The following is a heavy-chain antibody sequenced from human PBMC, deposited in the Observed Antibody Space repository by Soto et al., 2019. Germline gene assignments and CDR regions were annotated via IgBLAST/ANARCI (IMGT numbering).Heavy chain of an antibody. D-gene: IGHD3-10*02. CDR2: IYSGEST. V-gene: IGHV3-66*01. J-gene: IGHJ6*03. CDR1: GFTVSSNY. Sequence: GGSLRLSCAASGFTVSSNYMSWVRQAPGKGLEWVSIIYSGESTYYADSVKGRFTISRDNSKNTLFLQMNSLRAADTAVYYCGRYVYYMDVWGKGTTVTVSS. CDR3: GRYVYYMDV.